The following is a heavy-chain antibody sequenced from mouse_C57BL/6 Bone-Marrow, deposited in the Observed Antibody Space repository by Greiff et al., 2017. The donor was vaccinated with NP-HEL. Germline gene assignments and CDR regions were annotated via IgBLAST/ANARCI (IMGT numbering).Heavy chain of an antibody. Sequence: EVKLMESGGGLVQPGGSLSLSCAASGFTFTDYYMSWVRQPPGKALEWLGFIRNKANGYTTKYSASVKGGFTIPRDNSQSIIYLQMNAMRTEDHATYYYGSYVDYDYYFDYWGRGTALTVSS. J-gene: IGHJ2*01. D-gene: IGHD2-4*01. V-gene: IGHV7-3*01. CDR2: IRNKANGYTT. CDR1: GFTFTDYY. CDR3: GSYVDYDYYFDY.